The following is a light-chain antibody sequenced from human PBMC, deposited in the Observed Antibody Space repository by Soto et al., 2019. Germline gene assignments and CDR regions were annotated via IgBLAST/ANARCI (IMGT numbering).Light chain of an antibody. CDR1: QSISSW. V-gene: IGKV1-5*01. CDR2: DAS. Sequence: DIQMTQSPSTLSASVGDRVTITCRASQSISSWLDWYQQKPGKAPKLLIYDASSLESGVPSRFSGSGSGTEFTLTISSLQPDDFATYYCQQYNSYPWTFGPGTKVEIK. J-gene: IGKJ1*01. CDR3: QQYNSYPWT.